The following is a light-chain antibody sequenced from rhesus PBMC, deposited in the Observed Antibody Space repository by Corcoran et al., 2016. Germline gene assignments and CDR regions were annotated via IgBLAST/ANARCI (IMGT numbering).Light chain of an antibody. CDR2: EVS. J-gene: IGLJ1*01. CDR1: SSDIGGYNS. V-gene: IGLV2-32*02. Sequence: QAALTQPRSVSGAPGQSVTISCTGTSSDIGGYNSVSWYQQHPGTAPKLMIYEVSRRPSGVSDRFSGSKSGNTASLPISGLKAEDEADYYCSSYAGSNTFIFGVGTRLTVL. CDR3: SSYAGSNTFI.